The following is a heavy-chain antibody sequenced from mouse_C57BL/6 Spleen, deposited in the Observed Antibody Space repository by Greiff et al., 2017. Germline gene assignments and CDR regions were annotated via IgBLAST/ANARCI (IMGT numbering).Heavy chain of an antibody. V-gene: IGHV1-80*01. Sequence: VQVVESGAELVKPGASVKISCKASGYAFSSYWMNWVKQRPGKGLEWIGQIYPGDGDTNYNGKFKGKATLTADKSSSTAYMQLSSLTSEDSAVYICARRGTRDWYFDVWGTGTTVTVSS. D-gene: IGHD3-3*01. CDR2: IYPGDGDT. CDR1: GYAFSSYW. J-gene: IGHJ1*03. CDR3: ARRGTRDWYFDV.